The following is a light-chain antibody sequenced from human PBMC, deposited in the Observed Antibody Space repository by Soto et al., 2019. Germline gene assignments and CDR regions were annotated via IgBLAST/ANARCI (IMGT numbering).Light chain of an antibody. Sequence: QSVLTQPPSVSGAPGQGVTISCTGGSSNIGANYDVHWYQQLPGTAPKVLIYGNSNRPSGVPDRFSGSKSGTSASLAITGRKVEDEADYYCQSYDSSLRNVIFGGGTKLTVL. CDR2: GNS. V-gene: IGLV1-40*01. J-gene: IGLJ2*01. CDR1: SSNIGANYD. CDR3: QSYDSSLRNVI.